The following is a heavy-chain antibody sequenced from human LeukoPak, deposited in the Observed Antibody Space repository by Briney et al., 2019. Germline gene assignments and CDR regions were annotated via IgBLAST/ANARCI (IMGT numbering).Heavy chain of an antibody. Sequence: PGESLRLSCSASGFTFSSYALHWVRQAPGKGLESVSAISSSGGSTSYADSVKGRFTISRDNSKNTLYLQMSSLRADDTAVYYCAKDLGRYRNNFFDYWGQGNLVTVSS. V-gene: IGHV3-64D*09. J-gene: IGHJ4*02. D-gene: IGHD1-26*01. CDR2: ISSSGGST. CDR1: GFTFSSYA. CDR3: AKDLGRYRNNFFDY.